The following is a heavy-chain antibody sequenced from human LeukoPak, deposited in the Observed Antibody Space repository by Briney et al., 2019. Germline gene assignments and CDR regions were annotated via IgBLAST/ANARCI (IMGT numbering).Heavy chain of an antibody. V-gene: IGHV3-30*18. J-gene: IGHJ4*02. Sequence: PGGSLRLSCAASGFTFSSYGMHWVRQAPGKGLEWVAVISYDGSNKYYADSVKGRFTISRDNSKNTLYLQMNSLRAEDTAVYYCAKDGGSSWQFDYWGQGTLVTVSS. CDR3: AKDGGSSWQFDY. CDR1: GFTFSSYG. CDR2: ISYDGSNK. D-gene: IGHD6-13*01.